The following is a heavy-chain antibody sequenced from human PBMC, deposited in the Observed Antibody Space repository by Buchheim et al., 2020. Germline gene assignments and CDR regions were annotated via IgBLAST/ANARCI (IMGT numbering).Heavy chain of an antibody. CDR1: GFIFSIYA. Sequence: AQLVESGGGVVQPERSLRLSCAGSGFIFSIYALHWVRQAPGKGLEWVANINQDGSMKNDVDSLKGRFTISRDNAKNSLSLQMNSLRAEDTATYYCARESRSSSGGVWGKGTT. J-gene: IGHJ6*03. CDR3: ARESRSSSGGV. D-gene: IGHD6-25*01. V-gene: IGHV3-7*01. CDR2: INQDGSMK.